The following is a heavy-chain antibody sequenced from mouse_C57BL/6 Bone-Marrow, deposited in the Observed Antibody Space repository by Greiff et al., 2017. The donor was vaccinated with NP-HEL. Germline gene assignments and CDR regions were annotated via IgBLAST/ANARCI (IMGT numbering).Heavy chain of an antibody. Sequence: VKLQEPGAELVKPGASVKLSCKASGYTFTSYLMHWVKQRPGRGLEWIGRIDPNSGGTKYNEKFKSKATLTVHKPSSTAYMQLNSLTSEDSAVYYCARYYYGSSSFDYWGQGTTLTVSS. J-gene: IGHJ2*01. D-gene: IGHD1-1*01. CDR2: IDPNSGGT. V-gene: IGHV1-72*01. CDR1: GYTFTSYL. CDR3: ARYYYGSSSFDY.